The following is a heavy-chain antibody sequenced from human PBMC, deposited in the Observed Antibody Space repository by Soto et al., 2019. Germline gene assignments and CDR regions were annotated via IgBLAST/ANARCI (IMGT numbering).Heavy chain of an antibody. J-gene: IGHJ2*01. CDR3: ARADSSSVSWYFDL. CDR1: GGSISSYY. CDR2: IYYSGST. Sequence: SETLSLTCTVSGGSISSYYWSWIRQPPGKGLEWIGYIYYSGSTNYNPSLKSRVTISVDTSKNQFSLKLSSVTAADTAVYYCARADSSSVSWYFDLWGRGTLVTVSS. V-gene: IGHV4-59*01. D-gene: IGHD6-6*01.